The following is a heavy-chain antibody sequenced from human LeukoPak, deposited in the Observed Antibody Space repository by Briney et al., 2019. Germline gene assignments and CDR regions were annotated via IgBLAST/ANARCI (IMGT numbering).Heavy chain of an antibody. J-gene: IGHJ3*02. CDR1: GFTFSSYS. D-gene: IGHD2-15*01. Sequence: KAGGSLRLSCAASGFTFSSYSTNWVRQAPGKGLEWVSSISSSSSYIYYADSVKGRFSISRDNAKNSLYLQMNSLRAEDTAFYYCARVRPRELVVVVDAFDIWGQGTMVTVSS. CDR3: ARVRPRELVVVVDAFDI. V-gene: IGHV3-21*04. CDR2: ISSSSSYI.